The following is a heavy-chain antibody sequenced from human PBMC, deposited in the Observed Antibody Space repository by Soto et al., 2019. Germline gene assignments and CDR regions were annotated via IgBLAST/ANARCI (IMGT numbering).Heavy chain of an antibody. D-gene: IGHD2-15*01. V-gene: IGHV4-31*03. CDR3: ARDSSILSSEGAIDY. CDR1: GGSISSNSHY. Sequence: QVQLQESGPGLVKPSQTLSLSCTVSGGSISSNSHYWSWIRQHPGKGLEWIAYIYYSGSTYYNPSLKSRVSISVDTSKNQFCLNLTSVTAADTAVHYCARDSSILSSEGAIDYWGQGILVTVSS. CDR2: IYYSGST. J-gene: IGHJ4*02.